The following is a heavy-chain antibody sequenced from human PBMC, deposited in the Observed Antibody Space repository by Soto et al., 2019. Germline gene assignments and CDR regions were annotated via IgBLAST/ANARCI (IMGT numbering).Heavy chain of an antibody. D-gene: IGHD2-15*01. CDR1: GFTFSSYW. CDR3: ATPALGYCSGGSCYRYYYYYYLDV. J-gene: IGHJ6*03. V-gene: IGHV3-7*01. Sequence: PGGSLRLSCAASGFTFSSYWMSWVRQAPGKGLEWVANIKQDGSEKYCVDSVKGRFTISRDNAKNSLYLQMNSLRAEDTAVYYCATPALGYCSGGSCYRYYYYYYLDVWGKGTTVTVSS. CDR2: IKQDGSEK.